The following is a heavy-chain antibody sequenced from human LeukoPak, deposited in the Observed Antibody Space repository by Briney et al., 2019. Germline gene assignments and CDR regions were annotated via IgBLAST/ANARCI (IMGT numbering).Heavy chain of an antibody. Sequence: PGGSLRLSCAASEFSVGSNYMTWVRQAPGKGLEWVSLIYSGGSTYYADSVKGRFTISRDNAKNSLYLQMNSLRAEDTALYYCARGSGSSWYFYFDYWGQGTLVTVSS. D-gene: IGHD6-13*01. CDR3: ARGSGSSWYFYFDY. CDR1: EFSVGSNY. J-gene: IGHJ4*02. V-gene: IGHV3-66*01. CDR2: IYSGGST.